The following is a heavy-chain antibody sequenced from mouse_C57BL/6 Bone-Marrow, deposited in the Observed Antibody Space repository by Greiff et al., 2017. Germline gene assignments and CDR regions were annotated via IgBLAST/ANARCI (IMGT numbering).Heavy chain of an antibody. Sequence: VQLQQSGPGLVKPSQSLSLSCSVSGYSITSGYYRNWIRQFPGNKLEWVGYISYDGGNKYNPYLKNQTSLTRDTSYNTAYLQLNSLTTEDAAADYCARHYGSSWFAYWGQGTLVTVSA. CDR3: ARHYGSSWFAY. CDR2: ISYDGGN. D-gene: IGHD1-1*01. CDR1: GYSITSGYY. V-gene: IGHV3-6*01. J-gene: IGHJ3*01.